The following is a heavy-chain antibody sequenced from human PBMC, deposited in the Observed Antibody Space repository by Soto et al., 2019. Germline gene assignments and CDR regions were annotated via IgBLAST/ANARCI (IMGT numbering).Heavy chain of an antibody. CDR2: IRGDGGQT. J-gene: IGHJ4*02. Sequence: GGSLRLSCTASGFTFTSYGMGWVRQAPGKGLQWVSTIRGDGGQTHYTDSVKGRFSISRDNSKNTAYLQMDSLRAEDTAMYFCARDVGLDSDDFFAYWGQGTQVTVSS. D-gene: IGHD3-9*01. V-gene: IGHV3-23*01. CDR3: ARDVGLDSDDFFAY. CDR1: GFTFTSYG.